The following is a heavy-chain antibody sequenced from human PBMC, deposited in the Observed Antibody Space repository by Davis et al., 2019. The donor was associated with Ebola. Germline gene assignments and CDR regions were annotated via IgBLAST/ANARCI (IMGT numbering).Heavy chain of an antibody. CDR2: ISGNGAHI. CDR1: GFTSSSFA. Sequence: GKSLKISCTASGFTSSSFAMTWVRQAPGKGLQWVSAISGNGAHIYYAESVKGRFIIFRDRSKNTVYLQMNSLRAEDTAVYYCASFGSGWTDAFDIWGQGTMVTVSS. J-gene: IGHJ3*02. D-gene: IGHD6-19*01. V-gene: IGHV3-23*01. CDR3: ASFGSGWTDAFDI.